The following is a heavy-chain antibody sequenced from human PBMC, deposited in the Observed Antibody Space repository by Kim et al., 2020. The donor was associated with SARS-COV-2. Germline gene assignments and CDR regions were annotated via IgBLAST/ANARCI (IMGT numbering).Heavy chain of an antibody. CDR3: TREDYGEGVGWFDP. V-gene: IGHV3-11*06. J-gene: IGHJ5*02. D-gene: IGHD4-17*01. Sequence: ADSVKGRFTISRDNAKNSLYLQMNSLRAEATAVYYCTREDYGEGVGWFDPWGQGTLVTVSS.